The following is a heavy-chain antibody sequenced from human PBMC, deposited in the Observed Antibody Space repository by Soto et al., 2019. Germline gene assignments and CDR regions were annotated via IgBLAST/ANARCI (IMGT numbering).Heavy chain of an antibody. CDR1: GYTFTSYG. D-gene: IGHD3-22*01. V-gene: IGHV1-18*04. CDR3: AREGHDSSGYYYLIDY. J-gene: IGHJ4*02. CDR2: ISAYNGNT. Sequence: SGEVSCKASGYTFTSYGISCVRQAPGQGLEWMGWISAYNGNTNYAQKLQGRVTMTTDTSTSTAYMELRSLRSDDTAVYYCAREGHDSSGYYYLIDYWSQGTLVTVSS.